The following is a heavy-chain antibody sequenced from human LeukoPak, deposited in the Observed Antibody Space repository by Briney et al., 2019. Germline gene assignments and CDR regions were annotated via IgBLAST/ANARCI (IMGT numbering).Heavy chain of an antibody. CDR3: AKRRITAMGRDYFHY. CDR1: GFTFSSYA. Sequence: GGSLRLSCAASGFTFSSYAMSWVRQAPGKGLEWVSAISGSGGSTYYADSVKGRFTISRDNSKNTLYLQMNSLRAEHTAVYYCAKRRITAMGRDYFHYWGQGTLVTVSS. CDR2: ISGSGGST. J-gene: IGHJ4*02. V-gene: IGHV3-23*01. D-gene: IGHD5-18*01.